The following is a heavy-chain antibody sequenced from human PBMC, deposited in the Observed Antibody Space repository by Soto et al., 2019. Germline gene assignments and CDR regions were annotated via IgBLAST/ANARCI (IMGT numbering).Heavy chain of an antibody. CDR1: GYTFTGYY. CDR2: INPNSGGT. D-gene: IGHD5-18*01. V-gene: IGHV1-2*02. CDR3: ARDGRIQLWSGEYFQH. Sequence: ASVKVSCKASGYTFTGYYMHWVRQAPGQGLEWMGWINPNSGGTNYAQKFQGRVTITADESTSTAYMELSSLRSEDTAVYYCARDGRIQLWSGEYFQHWGQGTLVTVSS. J-gene: IGHJ1*01.